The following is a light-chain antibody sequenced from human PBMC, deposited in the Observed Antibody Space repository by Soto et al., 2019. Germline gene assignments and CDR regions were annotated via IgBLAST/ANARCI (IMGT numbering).Light chain of an antibody. J-gene: IGKJ1*01. CDR1: QSVSGY. V-gene: IGKV3-11*01. CDR3: QQRGTWPT. CDR2: DAS. Sequence: EIDLTQSPVTLSLSPGERATLSCRASQSVSGYVAWYQQKPGQAPRLLIYDASSWANGIPARFTGSGSGTDFSLTISSLEPEDFAFYCRQQRGTWPTFGQGTRVEI.